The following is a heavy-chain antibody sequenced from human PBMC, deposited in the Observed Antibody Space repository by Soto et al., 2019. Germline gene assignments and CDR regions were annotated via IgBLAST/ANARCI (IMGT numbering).Heavy chain of an antibody. CDR3: ARLYCGAASCYSVGAFEV. D-gene: IGHD2-2*01. V-gene: IGHV3-33*01. CDR2: IWFDGSDK. J-gene: IGHJ3*01. CDR1: GFTFSTYG. Sequence: QVQLVESGGGVVQPGRSLRLSCAASGFTFSTYGMHWVRQAPGKGLEWVALIWFDGSDKYYTESVKGRFTISRDNSRSTVDLQRKSLRAEDTAVYYCARLYCGAASCYSVGAFEVRGQGTMVTVTS.